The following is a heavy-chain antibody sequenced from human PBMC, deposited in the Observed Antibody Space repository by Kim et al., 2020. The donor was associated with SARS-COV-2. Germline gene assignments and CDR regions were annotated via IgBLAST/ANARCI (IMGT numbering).Heavy chain of an antibody. V-gene: IGHV3-30*04. CDR2: ISYDGSNK. Sequence: GGSLRLSCAASGFTFSSYAMHWVRQAPGKGLEWVAVISYDGSNKYYVDSVKGRFTISRDNSKNTLYLQMNSLRAEDTAVYYCARDLKLELPYYGMDVWGQGTTVTVSS. D-gene: IGHD1-7*01. CDR3: ARDLKLELPYYGMDV. J-gene: IGHJ6*02. CDR1: GFTFSSYA.